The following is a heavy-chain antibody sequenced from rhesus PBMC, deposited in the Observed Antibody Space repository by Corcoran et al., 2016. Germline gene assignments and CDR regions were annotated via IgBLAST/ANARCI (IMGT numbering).Heavy chain of an antibody. CDR2: INGNSGST. D-gene: IGHD3-16*01. CDR1: GGSFSSYW. J-gene: IGHJ4*01. CDR3: ARGYYSGSLGVDY. Sequence: QVQLQESGPGLVKPSETLSLTCAVSGGSFSSYWWSWIRQPPGKGLEWIGEINGNSGSTDYNPSLKSRVTISTDTSKNQFSLKLSSVTAADTAVYYCARGYYSGSLGVDYWGQGVLVTVSS. V-gene: IGHV4-80*01.